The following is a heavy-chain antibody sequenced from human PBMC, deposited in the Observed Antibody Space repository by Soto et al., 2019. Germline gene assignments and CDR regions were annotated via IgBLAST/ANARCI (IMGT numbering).Heavy chain of an antibody. V-gene: IGHV1-46*01. Sequence: XSVKVSCNASVYTFTSYYMHWVRQAPGQGLEWMGIINPSGGSTSYAQKFQGRVTMTRDTSTSTVYMELSSLRSEDTAVYYCARASEHDSSGYYYAETGYYFDYWGQGNLVTVSS. J-gene: IGHJ4*02. CDR3: ARASEHDSSGYYYAETGYYFDY. D-gene: IGHD3-22*01. CDR1: VYTFTSYY. CDR2: INPSGGST.